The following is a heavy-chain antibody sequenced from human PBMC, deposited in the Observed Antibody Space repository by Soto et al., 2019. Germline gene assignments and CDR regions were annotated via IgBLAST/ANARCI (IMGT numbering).Heavy chain of an antibody. D-gene: IGHD3-22*01. CDR1: GYRFTSYW. V-gene: IGHV5-51*01. CDR3: ARHSGDYCDSSAFDY. CDR2: IYPGDADT. Sequence: PGESLKISCKGTGYRFTSYWIGWVRQMPGKGLEWVGIIYPGDADTRYSPSFQGQVTISADKSISAAYLQWSSLKASDTAMYYCARHSGDYCDSSAFDYWGQGTLVTVSS. J-gene: IGHJ4*02.